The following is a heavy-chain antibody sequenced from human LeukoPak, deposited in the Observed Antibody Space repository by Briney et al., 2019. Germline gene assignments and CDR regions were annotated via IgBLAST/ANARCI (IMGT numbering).Heavy chain of an antibody. Sequence: ASVKVSCKASGYTFTRYYMHWVRQAPGQGLEWMGWINPSSGGTDYAQRFQGRVTMTRDTSISTTYMELSRLRSDDTAVFYCARVYYYASGRLDSWGQGTLITVSS. CDR1: GYTFTRYY. V-gene: IGHV1-2*02. J-gene: IGHJ4*02. CDR2: INPSSGGT. CDR3: ARVYYYASGRLDS. D-gene: IGHD3-10*01.